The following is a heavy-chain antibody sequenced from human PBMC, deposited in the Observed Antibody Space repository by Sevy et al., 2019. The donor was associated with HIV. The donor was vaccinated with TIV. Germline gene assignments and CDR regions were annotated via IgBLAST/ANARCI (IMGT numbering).Heavy chain of an antibody. CDR3: ATDSVLLKGRCYDSTRYYLHY. CDR1: GYIFTELS. V-gene: IGHV1-24*01. Sequence: ASVKVSCKVSGYIFTELSMHWVRQAPGKGLEWMGGFDPEDGETIYPQKFQGRVTMTEDTSTDTAYMDLSSLRSEDTAVYYCATDSVLLKGRCYDSTRYYLHYWGQGTLVTVS. J-gene: IGHJ4*02. CDR2: FDPEDGET. D-gene: IGHD3-22*01.